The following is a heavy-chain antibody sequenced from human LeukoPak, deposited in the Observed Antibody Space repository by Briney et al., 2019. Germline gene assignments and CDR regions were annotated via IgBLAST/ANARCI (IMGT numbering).Heavy chain of an antibody. CDR3: AKGKPSYYYGSGALDP. V-gene: IGHV3-53*05. CDR2: IYSGGST. D-gene: IGHD3-10*01. J-gene: IGHJ5*02. Sequence: GGSLRLSCAASGFTVSSNYMRWVRQAPGKGLEWVSDIYSGGSTYYADSVKGRFTISRDNSKNPLYLQMNSLRAEDTAVYYCAKGKPSYYYGSGALDPWGQGTLVTVSS. CDR1: GFTVSSNY.